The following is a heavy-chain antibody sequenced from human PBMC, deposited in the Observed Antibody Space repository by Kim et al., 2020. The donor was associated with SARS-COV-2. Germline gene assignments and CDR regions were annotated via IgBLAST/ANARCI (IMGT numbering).Heavy chain of an antibody. D-gene: IGHD6-25*01. J-gene: IGHJ5*02. V-gene: IGHV3-48*02. CDR1: GFTFNSYS. CDR3: ARDRGDPLIHEGGS. CDR2: ISSGSGTI. Sequence: GGSLRLSCVGSGFTFNSYSMTWVRQSPGKGLEWLSYISSGSGTIVYADSVKGRFTISRDNAKISLYLQMNSLRDEDTGVYYCARDRGDPLIHEGGSWGQG.